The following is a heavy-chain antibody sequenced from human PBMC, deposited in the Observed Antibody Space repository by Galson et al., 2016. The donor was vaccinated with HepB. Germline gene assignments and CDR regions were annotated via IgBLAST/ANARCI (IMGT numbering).Heavy chain of an antibody. V-gene: IGHV3-23*01. CDR3: AKYRDHSSGYYPLDY. CDR1: GFTFTSYA. J-gene: IGHJ4*02. D-gene: IGHD3-22*01. CDR2: INGGGGFT. Sequence: SLRLSCAASGFTFTSYAMSWVRRAPGKGLEWVSAINGGGGFTYYADSVRGRFTISRGNSKNTVYLQMNSLRAEDTAVYYCAKYRDHSSGYYPLDYWGQGTLVTVSS.